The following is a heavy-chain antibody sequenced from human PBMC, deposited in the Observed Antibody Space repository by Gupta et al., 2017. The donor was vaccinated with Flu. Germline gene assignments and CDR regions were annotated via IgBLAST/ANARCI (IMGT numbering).Heavy chain of an antibody. V-gene: IGHV1-69*06. CDR3: ARDYDGTGTYYYYYFGMDV. CDR2: IIPKFDTP. J-gene: IGHJ6*02. CDR1: GGTFSTNA. Sequence: QVQLVQSGAEVKKPGSSVKISCRVSGGTFSTNAISWVRQAPGRGLEWLGGIIPKFDTPNYAEKFQDRVTITADNSATTAYMEVSSLRSDDTAVYYCARDYDGTGTYYYYYFGMDVWGQGTTVTVSS. D-gene: IGHD1-7*01.